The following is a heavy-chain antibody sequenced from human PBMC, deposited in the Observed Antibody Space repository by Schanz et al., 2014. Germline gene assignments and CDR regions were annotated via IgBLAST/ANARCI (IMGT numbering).Heavy chain of an antibody. CDR1: GFTVNTNY. Sequence: EVQLVESGGGLIQPGGSLRLSCAVSGFTVNTNYMSWVRQAPGKGLEWISSMYINSGSTQYADSVKGRFIISRDSSKNPQFLQMNSLSAEDTAVYFCARDGGRDGYNLAFDVWGQGTLVTVSS. CDR3: ARDGGRDGYNLAFDV. D-gene: IGHD5-12*01. V-gene: IGHV3-53*01. J-gene: IGHJ3*01. CDR2: MYINSGST.